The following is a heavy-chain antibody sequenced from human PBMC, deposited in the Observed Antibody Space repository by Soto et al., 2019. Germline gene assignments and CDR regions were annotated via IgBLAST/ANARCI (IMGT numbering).Heavy chain of an antibody. V-gene: IGHV3-74*01. CDR2: FNGDGSGT. CDR1: GFTFSSYA. D-gene: IGHD6-6*01. J-gene: IGHJ3*02. CDR3: ARDPRRGGLVVDI. Sequence: PGGSLRLSCAASGFTFSSYAMSWVRQAPGKGLVWVSRFNGDGSGTDYADSVKGRFTISRDNAKNTLYLQMNSLRVEDTAVYYCARDPRRGGLVVDIWGQGTMVTVSS.